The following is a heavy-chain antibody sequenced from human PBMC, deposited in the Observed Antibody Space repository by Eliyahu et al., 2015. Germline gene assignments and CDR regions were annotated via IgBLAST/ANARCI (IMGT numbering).Heavy chain of an antibody. CDR2: IYWDDDK. CDR1: GFXLSTSGLG. J-gene: IGHJ4*02. D-gene: IGHD5-12*01. V-gene: IGHV2-5*02. CDR3: AHRPWWLRRGRXYFDY. Sequence: QITLKESGPTLVKPTQTPTLTCTFPGFXLSTSGLGVGWIRQPPGKALEWLALIYWDDDKRYSPSLKSRLTITKDTSKNQVVLTMTNMDPVDTATYYCAHRPWWLRRGRXYFDYWGQGTLVTVSS.